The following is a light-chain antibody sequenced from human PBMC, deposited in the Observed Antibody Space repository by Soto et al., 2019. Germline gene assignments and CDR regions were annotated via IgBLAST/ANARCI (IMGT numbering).Light chain of an antibody. V-gene: IGKV3-20*01. CDR2: GAS. CDR3: QQYGSSPT. Sequence: EIVLTQSPGTLSLSPGERATLSCRASQSVRSSYLAWYQQKPGQAPRLLIYGASSKATGIPDRFSGSGSWTDFTLNISRLEPEDVAVDYCQQYGSSPTFGQGTKVYIK. J-gene: IGKJ1*01. CDR1: QSVRSSY.